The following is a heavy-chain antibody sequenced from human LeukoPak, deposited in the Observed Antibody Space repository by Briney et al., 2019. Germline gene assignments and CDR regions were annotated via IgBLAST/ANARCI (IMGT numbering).Heavy chain of an antibody. CDR2: IIPILGIA. V-gene: IGHV1-69*04. CDR3: ARGDARIAAAGTRDLFDY. Sequence: SVKLSCKASGGTFSSYAISWVRQAPGQGLEWMGRIIPILGIANYAQKFQGRVTITADKSTSTAYMELSSLRSEDTAVYDCARGDARIAAAGTRDLFDYWGQGTLVTVSS. CDR1: GGTFSSYA. D-gene: IGHD6-13*01. J-gene: IGHJ4*02.